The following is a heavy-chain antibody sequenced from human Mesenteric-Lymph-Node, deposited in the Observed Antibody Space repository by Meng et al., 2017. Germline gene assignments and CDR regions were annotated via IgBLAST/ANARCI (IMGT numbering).Heavy chain of an antibody. D-gene: IGHD2-2*01. J-gene: IGHJ4*02. CDR2: IYYSGTT. CDR1: GGSNSSRSFY. CDR3: ARAGGLDIVVVPYYFDY. Sequence: SETLSLTCTVSGGSNSSRSFYWGWIRQPPGKGLEWIGSIYYSGTTYYNPSLKSRVTISVDTSKNQFSLKLSSMTAADTAVYYCARAGGLDIVVVPYYFDYWGQGTLVTVSS. V-gene: IGHV4-39*07.